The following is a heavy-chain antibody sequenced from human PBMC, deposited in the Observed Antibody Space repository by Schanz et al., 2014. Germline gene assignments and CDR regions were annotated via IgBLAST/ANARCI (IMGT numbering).Heavy chain of an antibody. Sequence: QVQLVQSWAEVKGPGASVKVSCKASGYSFTTYYMLWVRQAPGQGLEWMGIINPSGGSTRYGQKFQGRITVTTDTSTSTVYFELSSLRSDDTAVYYCGRGFSRSYIDFWGQGTLITVSS. CDR3: GRGFSRSYIDF. V-gene: IGHV1-46*03. J-gene: IGHJ4*02. D-gene: IGHD6-6*01. CDR2: INPSGGST. CDR1: GYSFTTYY.